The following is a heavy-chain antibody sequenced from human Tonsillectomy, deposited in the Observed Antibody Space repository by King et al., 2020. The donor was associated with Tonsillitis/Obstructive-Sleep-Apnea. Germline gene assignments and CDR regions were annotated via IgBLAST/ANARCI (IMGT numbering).Heavy chain of an antibody. CDR1: GFTFSSYA. CDR3: VKDLRVLRFLEWFPYLDV. D-gene: IGHD3-3*01. J-gene: IGHJ6*04. CDR2: ISSNGGST. Sequence: VQLVESGGGLVQPGGSLRLSCSASGFTFSSYAMHWVRQAPGKGLEYVSAISSNGGSTYYADSLKGRFTISRDNSKNTLYLQMSSLRAEDTAVYYCVKDLRVLRFLEWFPYLDVWGKGTTVTVSS. V-gene: IGHV3-64D*06.